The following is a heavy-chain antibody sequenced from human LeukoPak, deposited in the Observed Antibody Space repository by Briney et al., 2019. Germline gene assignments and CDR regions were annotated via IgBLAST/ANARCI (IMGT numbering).Heavy chain of an antibody. V-gene: IGHV3-48*01. D-gene: IGHD3-10*01. Sequence: GGSLRLSCAASGFTFSSYSLNWVRQTPGKGLEWVSYISSDSRMVYYADSVKGRFTIYRDNAKNSLYLQMNSLRVEDMAVYYCARDYSGSGPNMDVWGKGTTVTVSS. CDR3: ARDYSGSGPNMDV. CDR1: GFTFSSYS. CDR2: ISSDSRMV. J-gene: IGHJ6*03.